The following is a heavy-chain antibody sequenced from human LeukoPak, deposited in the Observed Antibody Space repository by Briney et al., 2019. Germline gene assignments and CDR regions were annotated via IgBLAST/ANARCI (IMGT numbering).Heavy chain of an antibody. CDR2: IYYSGST. J-gene: IGHJ4*02. V-gene: IGHV4-39*01. CDR1: GGSISSSSYY. CDR3: ARYSSSWYSNY. D-gene: IGHD6-13*01. Sequence: SETLSFTCTVSGGSISSSSYYWGWIRQPPGKGLEWIGSIYYSGSTYYNPSLKSRVTISVDTSKNQFSLKLSSVTAADTAVYYCARYSSSWYSNYWGQGTLVTVSS.